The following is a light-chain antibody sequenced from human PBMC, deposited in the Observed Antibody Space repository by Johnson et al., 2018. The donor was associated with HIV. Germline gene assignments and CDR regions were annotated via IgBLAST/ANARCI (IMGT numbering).Light chain of an antibody. CDR3: GTWDSSLSAGV. Sequence: QSFLTQPPSVSAAPGQKVTISCSGSSSNIGNNYVSWYQQLPGTAPKLLIYDNNKRPSGIPDRFSGSKSGTSATLGITGLQTGDEADYYCGTWDSSLSAGVVGTGTKVTVL. CDR1: SSNIGNNY. J-gene: IGLJ1*01. CDR2: DNN. V-gene: IGLV1-51*01.